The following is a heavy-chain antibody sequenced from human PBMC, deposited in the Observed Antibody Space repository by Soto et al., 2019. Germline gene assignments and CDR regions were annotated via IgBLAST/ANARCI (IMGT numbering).Heavy chain of an antibody. V-gene: IGHV1-69*01. CDR2: IIPIIGTA. D-gene: IGHD5-12*01. CDR1: GGTFNNYA. CDR3: ARGGVDVVATSAFDY. Sequence: QVQLVQSGAEVKKPGSSVKVSCKASGGTFNNYAINWVRQAPGQGLEWMGGIIPIIGTADYAHKFQGRLAMSADESTGTTFMELSSLRSEDTALYYCARGGVDVVATSAFDYWGQGTLVTVSS. J-gene: IGHJ4*02.